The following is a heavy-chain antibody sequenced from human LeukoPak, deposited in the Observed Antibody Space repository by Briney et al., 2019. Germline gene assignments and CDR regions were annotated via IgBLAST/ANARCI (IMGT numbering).Heavy chain of an antibody. CDR2: INHSGST. J-gene: IGHJ4*02. CDR3: ARDSESYSSSWSAPFDY. CDR1: GGSFSGYY. D-gene: IGHD6-13*01. V-gene: IGHV4-34*01. Sequence: SETLSLTXAVYGGSFSGYYWSWIRQPPGKGLEWIGEINHSGSTNYNPSLKSRVTISVDTSKNQFSLKLSSVTAADTAVYYCARDSESYSSSWSAPFDYWGQGTLVTVSS.